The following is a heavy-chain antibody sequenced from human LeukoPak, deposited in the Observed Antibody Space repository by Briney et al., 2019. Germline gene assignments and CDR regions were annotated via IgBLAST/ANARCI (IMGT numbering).Heavy chain of an antibody. D-gene: IGHD3-9*01. CDR3: ARAGRGLRYFDWLTYDY. CDR2: ISWNSGSI. V-gene: IGHV3-9*01. Sequence: GGSLRLSCAASGFTFDDYAIHWVRQAPGKGLEWVSGISWNSGSIGYADSVKGRFTISRDNAKNTLYLQMNSLRAEDTAVYYCARAGRGLRYFDWLTYDYWGQGTLVTVSS. CDR1: GFTFDDYA. J-gene: IGHJ4*02.